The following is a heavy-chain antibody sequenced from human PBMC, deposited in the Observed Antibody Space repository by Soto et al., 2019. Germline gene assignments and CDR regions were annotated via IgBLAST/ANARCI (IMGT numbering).Heavy chain of an antibody. J-gene: IGHJ4*02. CDR1: GFTFSSYW. CDR3: ARDFYDFWSGYWNYYFDY. CDR2: IKQDGSEK. D-gene: IGHD3-3*01. V-gene: IGHV3-7*05. Sequence: GGSLRLSCAASGFTFSSYWMSWVRQAPGKGLEWVANIKQDGSEKYYVDSVKGRFTISRDNAKNSLYLQMNSLRAEDTAVYYCARDFYDFWSGYWNYYFDYWGQGTLVTVSS.